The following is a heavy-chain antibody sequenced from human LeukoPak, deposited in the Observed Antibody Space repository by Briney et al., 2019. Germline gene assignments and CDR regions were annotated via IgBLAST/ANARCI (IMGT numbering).Heavy chain of an antibody. CDR1: GFTFSSYA. CDR3: ARDFGFSLVSWEYYYGMDV. CDR2: ISGSGGST. D-gene: IGHD6-13*01. V-gene: IGHV3-23*01. Sequence: GGSLRLSCAASGFTFSSYAKSWVRQAPGKGLEWVSAISGSGGSTYYADSVKGRFTISRDNSKNTLYLQMNSLRAEDTAVYYCARDFGFSLVSWEYYYGMDVWGQGTTVTVSS. J-gene: IGHJ6*02.